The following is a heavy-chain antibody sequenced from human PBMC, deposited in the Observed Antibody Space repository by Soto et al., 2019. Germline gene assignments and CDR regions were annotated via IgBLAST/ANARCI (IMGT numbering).Heavy chain of an antibody. CDR1: GGSISSGGYY. D-gene: IGHD3-9*01. CDR2: IYYSGST. CDR3: ATTTIHTNAFDI. V-gene: IGHV4-31*03. J-gene: IGHJ3*02. Sequence: SETLSLTCTVSGGSISSGGYYWSWIRQHPGKGLEWIGYIYYSGSTYYNPSLKSRVTISVDTSKNQFSLKLSSVTAADTAVYYCATTTIHTNAFDIWGQGTMVTVSS.